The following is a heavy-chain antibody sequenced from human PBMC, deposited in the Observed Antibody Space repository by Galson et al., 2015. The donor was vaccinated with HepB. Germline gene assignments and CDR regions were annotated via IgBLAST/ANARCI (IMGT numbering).Heavy chain of an antibody. CDR1: GYTFTSYG. V-gene: IGHV1-18*04. CDR3: ARLAPSSHYDYCDCGGGYYFDY. CDR2: ISAYNGNT. J-gene: IGHJ4*02. D-gene: IGHD4-17*01. Sequence: SVKVSCKASGYTFTSYGISWVRQAPGQGLEWMGWISAYNGNTNYAQKLQGRVTMTTDTSTSTAYMELRSLRSDDTAVYYCARLAPSSHYDYCDCGGGYYFDYWVQGTLVTVSS.